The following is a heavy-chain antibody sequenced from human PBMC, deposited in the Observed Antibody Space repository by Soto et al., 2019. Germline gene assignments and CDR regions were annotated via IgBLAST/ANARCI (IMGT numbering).Heavy chain of an antibody. D-gene: IGHD6-6*01. CDR3: AKDTGYSSSVGYFDY. CDR1: GFTFSNYA. CDR2: ISGGGTTR. J-gene: IGHJ4*02. Sequence: GSLRLSWSVSGFTFSNYAMSWVRQAPGKGLEWVSKISGGGTTRYYADSVKGRFTVSRDNAKNSLYMQMNSLRAEDTAVYYCAKDTGYSSSVGYFDYWGQGTLVTVSS. V-gene: IGHV3-11*04.